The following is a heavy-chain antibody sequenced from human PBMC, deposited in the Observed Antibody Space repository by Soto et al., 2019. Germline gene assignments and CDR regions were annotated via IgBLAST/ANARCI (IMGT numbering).Heavy chain of an antibody. J-gene: IGHJ6*02. CDR3: AKMISGYGVGMDV. D-gene: IGHD4-17*01. CDR2: ISGSGGST. V-gene: IGHV3-23*01. CDR1: GFTFSRYP. Sequence: SLRLSCAASGFTFSRYPMSWVRQAPGKGLEWVSAISGSGGSTHYADSVKGRFTISRDNSKNTLYLQMNSLRAEDTALYYCAKMISGYGVGMDVWGQGTTVTVSS.